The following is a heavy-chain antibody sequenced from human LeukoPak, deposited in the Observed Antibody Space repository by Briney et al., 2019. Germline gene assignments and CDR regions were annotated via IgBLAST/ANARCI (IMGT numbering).Heavy chain of an antibody. CDR2: ISGGGAST. D-gene: IGHD3-10*01. J-gene: IGHJ4*02. V-gene: IGHV3-23*01. CDR1: GFTFSSYA. Sequence: GGSLRLSCAASGFTFSSYAMIWVRQAPGKGLEWVSAISGGGASTYYADSVKGRFTISRDNSKNTLYLQMNSLSADDTAVFYCARHDRGSGSPYYFDYWGQGTLVTVSP. CDR3: ARHDRGSGSPYYFDY.